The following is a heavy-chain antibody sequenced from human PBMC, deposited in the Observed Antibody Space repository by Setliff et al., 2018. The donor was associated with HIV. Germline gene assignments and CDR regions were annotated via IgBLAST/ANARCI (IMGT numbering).Heavy chain of an antibody. CDR3: VREAGASGGFDRADFDY. V-gene: IGHV3-73*01. Sequence: GGSLRLSCAASGFTFSGSAMHWVRQASGKGLEWVGRIRSKGYGSATAYAASVKGRFTISRDDAENSLYLQMSILRADDTALYYCVREAGASGGFDRADFDYWGQGTLVTVSS. CDR1: GFTFSGSA. J-gene: IGHJ4*02. D-gene: IGHD5-12*01. CDR2: IRSKGYGSAT.